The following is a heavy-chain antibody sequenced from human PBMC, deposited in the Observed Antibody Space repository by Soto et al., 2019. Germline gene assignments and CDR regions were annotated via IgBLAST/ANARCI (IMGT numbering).Heavy chain of an antibody. D-gene: IGHD2-15*01. CDR2: IYYSGST. Sequence: QVQLQESGPGLVKPSQTLSLTCTVSGGSISSGGYYWSWIRQHPGKGLEWIGYIYYSGSTYYNPSLKSRVTISVDTSKNQFSLKLSSVTAADTAVYYCARDRVNYSMGYYYGMDVWGQGTTVTVSS. J-gene: IGHJ6*02. V-gene: IGHV4-31*03. CDR3: ARDRVNYSMGYYYGMDV. CDR1: GGSISSGGYY.